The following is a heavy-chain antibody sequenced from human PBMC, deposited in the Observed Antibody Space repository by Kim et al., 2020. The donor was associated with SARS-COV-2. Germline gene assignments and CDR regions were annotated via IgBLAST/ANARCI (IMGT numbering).Heavy chain of an antibody. V-gene: IGHV3-30*03. CDR2: K. J-gene: IGHJ4*02. CDR3: ARDSYGSIDY. Sequence: KNYADSVKGRFIISRDNSKNTVSLQMNSLTAEDTAIYYCARDSYGSIDYWGQGTLVTVSS. D-gene: IGHD1-26*01.